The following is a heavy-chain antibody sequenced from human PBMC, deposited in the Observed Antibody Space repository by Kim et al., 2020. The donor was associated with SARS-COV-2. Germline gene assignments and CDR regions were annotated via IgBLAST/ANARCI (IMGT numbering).Heavy chain of an antibody. J-gene: IGHJ4*02. D-gene: IGHD3-10*01. Sequence: SETLSLTCAVSSDSVNSNNWWTWVRQPPGKGLEWIGEIYDSGATNYNPSLESRITILLDKSKNHFSLRLTSVTAADTAVYFCARRPYGSGSNDYWGQGT. V-gene: IGHV4-4*02. CDR2: IYDSGAT. CDR1: SDSVNSNNW. CDR3: ARRPYGSGSNDY.